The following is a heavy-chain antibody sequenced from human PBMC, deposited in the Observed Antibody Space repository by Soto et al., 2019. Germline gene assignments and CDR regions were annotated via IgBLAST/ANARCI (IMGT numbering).Heavy chain of an antibody. CDR2: VSAYSGHT. D-gene: IGHD4-17*01. CDR1: GYAFGGYA. J-gene: IGHJ4*02. V-gene: IGHV1-18*04. Sequence: GAEVQKPGASVKVSCKASGYAFGGYAISWVRQAPGQGLEWMGWVSAYSGHTDYAQNLQGRVSMTTETSTSTAYMELGSLTSDDTAVYYCARPSGSYGDYAWSLAYWGQGTLVTVSS. CDR3: ARPSGSYGDYAWSLAY.